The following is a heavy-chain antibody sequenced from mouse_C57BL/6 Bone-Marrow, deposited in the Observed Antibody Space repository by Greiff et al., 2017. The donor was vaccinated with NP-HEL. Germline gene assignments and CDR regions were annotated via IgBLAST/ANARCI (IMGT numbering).Heavy chain of an antibody. D-gene: IGHD1-1*01. CDR2: ISDGGSYT. CDR1: GFTFSSYT. J-gene: IGHJ4*01. V-gene: IGHV5-4*01. Sequence: EVKLMESGGGLVKPGGSLKLSCAASGFTFSSYTMSWVRQTPEKRLEWVATISDGGSYTYYTDNVKGRFTIARDNAKNNLYLQMSHLKSEDTAMYYCARDPRIYYYGSSPVGDYWGQGTSVTVSS. CDR3: ARDPRIYYYGSSPVGDY.